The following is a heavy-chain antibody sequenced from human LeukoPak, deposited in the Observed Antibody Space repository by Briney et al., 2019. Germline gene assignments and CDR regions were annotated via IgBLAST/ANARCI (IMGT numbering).Heavy chain of an antibody. J-gene: IGHJ3*02. D-gene: IGHD3-22*01. Sequence: ASVKVSCKASGYTFTRYGISWVRQAPGQGLEWMGWISAYNGDTNYAQKFQGRVTMNTDTSTSTAYMELRSLRSDDTAVYYCARDIMYYDSSGYYYLYAFDIWGQGTMVSVSS. CDR2: ISAYNGDT. CDR1: GYTFTRYG. CDR3: ARDIMYYDSSGYYYLYAFDI. V-gene: IGHV1-18*01.